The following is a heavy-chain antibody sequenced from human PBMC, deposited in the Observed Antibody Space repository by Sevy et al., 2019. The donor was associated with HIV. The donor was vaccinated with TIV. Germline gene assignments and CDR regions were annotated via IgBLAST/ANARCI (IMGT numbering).Heavy chain of an antibody. CDR1: GYTFSDYS. D-gene: IGHD5-12*01. Sequence: ASVKVSCKASGYTFSDYSIYWIRHAPGQGLEWMGWINAASRVTNFAQKFQGRVTMTRDTSINTAYMEVYRLTSDDTAVYYCARGGSDGNYWGQGTLVTVSS. CDR2: INAASRVT. CDR3: ARGGSDGNY. V-gene: IGHV1-2*02. J-gene: IGHJ4*02.